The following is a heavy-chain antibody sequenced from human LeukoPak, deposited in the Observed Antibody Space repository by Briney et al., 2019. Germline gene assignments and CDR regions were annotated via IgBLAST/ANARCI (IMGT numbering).Heavy chain of an antibody. J-gene: IGHJ3*02. D-gene: IGHD3-10*01. CDR2: IYHSGST. CDR3: VRSCYGSGGPGAFDI. V-gene: IGHV4-4*02. Sequence: SETLSLTCAVSGGSISSSNWWSWVRQPPGKGXXXXXEIYHSGSTNYNPSLKSRVTISVDKSKNQFSLKLSSVTAADTAVYYCVRSCYGSGGPGAFDIWGQGTMVTVSS. CDR1: GGSISSSNW.